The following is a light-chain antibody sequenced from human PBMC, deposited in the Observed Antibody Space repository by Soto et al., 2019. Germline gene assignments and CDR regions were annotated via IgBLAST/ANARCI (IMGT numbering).Light chain of an antibody. V-gene: IGKV3-20*01. CDR1: QSVGSTF. J-gene: IGKJ4*01. CDR2: GTS. Sequence: IVLTQSPGTLSLSPGERATFSCRASQSVGSTFFGWYQQKPGQAPRLLIYGTSNRATGTPDRFSGSGSGTEFTLTISSLQSEDFAVYYCQQYEQWPLTFGGGTKVDIK. CDR3: QQYEQWPLT.